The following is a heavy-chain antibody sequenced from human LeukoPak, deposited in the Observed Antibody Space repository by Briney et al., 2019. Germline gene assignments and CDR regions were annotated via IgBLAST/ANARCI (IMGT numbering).Heavy chain of an antibody. D-gene: IGHD3-22*01. CDR3: ANRPNPYYYDSSGHY. CDR2: ISGRGGST. Sequence: QPGGSLRLSCAASGFTFSSYAMSWVRQAPGKGLKWVSAISGRGGSTYYADSVKGRFTISRDNSKNTLYLQMNSLRAEDTAVYYCANRPNPYYYDSSGHYGGQGTLVTVSS. V-gene: IGHV3-23*01. J-gene: IGHJ4*02. CDR1: GFTFSSYA.